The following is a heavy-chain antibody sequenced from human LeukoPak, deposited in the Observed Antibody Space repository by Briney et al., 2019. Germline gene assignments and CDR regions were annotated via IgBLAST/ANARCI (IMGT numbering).Heavy chain of an antibody. V-gene: IGHV3-23*01. J-gene: IGHJ4*02. D-gene: IGHD6-13*01. Sequence: GRSLRLSCAASGFTFSSYAMSWVRQAPGKGLEWVSAISGSGTFTYYADSVKGRFTISRDNSKNTLYLQMNSLRAEDTAVYYCAKIGSSWYPGYWGQGTLVTVSS. CDR2: ISGSGTFT. CDR3: AKIGSSWYPGY. CDR1: GFTFSSYA.